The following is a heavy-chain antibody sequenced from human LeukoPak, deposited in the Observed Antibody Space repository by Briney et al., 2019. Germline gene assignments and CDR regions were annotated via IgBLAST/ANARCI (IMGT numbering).Heavy chain of an antibody. CDR1: GFTFSSYE. V-gene: IGHV3-48*03. J-gene: IGHJ6*04. CDR2: ISSSGSTI. D-gene: IGHD3-16*01. CDR3: AKGRGGWSSDV. Sequence: GGSLRLSCAASGFTFSSYEMNWVRQAPGKGLEWVSYISSSGSTIYYADSVKGRFTISRDNAKNSLYLQMNSLTAEDTAVYYCAKGRGGWSSDVWGKGTTVTISS.